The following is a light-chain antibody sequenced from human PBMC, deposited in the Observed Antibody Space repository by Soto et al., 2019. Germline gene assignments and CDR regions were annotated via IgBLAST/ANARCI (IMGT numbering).Light chain of an antibody. Sequence: DIVMTQSPLSLPVTPGEPASISCRSSQSLLHSNGYSYLNWYLQKPWQSPQLLIYLASKRAPGVPDRISGSGSGTDFTLKISRVEAEDVGVYYCRPALQTPYTFGQGTQLEIK. CDR2: LAS. CDR3: RPALQTPYT. J-gene: IGKJ2*01. CDR1: QSLLHSNGYSY. V-gene: IGKV2-28*01.